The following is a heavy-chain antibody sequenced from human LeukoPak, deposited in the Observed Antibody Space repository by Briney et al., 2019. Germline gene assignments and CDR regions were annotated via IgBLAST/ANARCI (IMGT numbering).Heavy chain of an antibody. Sequence: MASETLSLTCTVSGASISNYYWCWLRQPPGKGLEWIGEIIHSGSTNYNPSLKSRVTISVDTSKNQFSLKLSSVTAADTAVYYCARVNRGAHDSSGYYYVFDYWGQGTLVTVSS. J-gene: IGHJ4*02. CDR1: GASISNYY. CDR2: IIHSGST. V-gene: IGHV4-34*12. CDR3: ARVNRGAHDSSGYYYVFDY. D-gene: IGHD3-22*01.